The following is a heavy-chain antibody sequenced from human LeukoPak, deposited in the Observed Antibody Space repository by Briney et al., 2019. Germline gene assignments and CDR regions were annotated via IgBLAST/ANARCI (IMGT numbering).Heavy chain of an antibody. J-gene: IGHJ4*02. CDR1: GFTFRNYH. CDR3: ARDLYSQY. V-gene: IGHV3-21*01. CDR2: ISGSGSHK. D-gene: IGHD2-21*01. Sequence: GGSLRLSCAGAGFTFRNYHMFWVRQAPGKGLEWVSSISGSGSHKDYADSVKGRFAISRDNAKNSMSLQMNNLRAEDTAVYYCARDLYSQYWGQGTLVTVSS.